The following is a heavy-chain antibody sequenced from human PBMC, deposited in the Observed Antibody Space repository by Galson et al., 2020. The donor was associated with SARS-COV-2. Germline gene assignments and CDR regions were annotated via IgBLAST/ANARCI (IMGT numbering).Heavy chain of an antibody. V-gene: IGHV5-10-1*01. Sequence: GGSLRLSCKGSGYSFTSYWISWVRQMPGKGLEWMGRIDPSDSYTNYSPSFQGHVTISADKSISTAYLQWSSLKASDTAMYYCARHPPLPIVVVPAAHYYGMDVWGQWTTVTVSS. CDR3: ARHPPLPIVVVPAAHYYGMDV. CDR2: IDPSDSYT. J-gene: IGHJ6*02. CDR1: GYSFTSYW. D-gene: IGHD2-2*01.